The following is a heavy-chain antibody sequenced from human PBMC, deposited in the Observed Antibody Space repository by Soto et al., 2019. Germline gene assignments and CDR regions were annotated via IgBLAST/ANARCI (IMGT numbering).Heavy chain of an antibody. J-gene: IGHJ4*02. CDR3: ARVAY. CDR1: GFTFSSYA. CDR2: ISYDGSNK. Sequence: GGSLRLSCAASGFTFSSYAMHWVRQAPGKGLEWVAVISYDGSNKYYADSVKGRFTISRDNSKNTLYLQMNSLRAEDTAVYYCARVAYWGPGTQVTVSS. V-gene: IGHV3-30-3*01.